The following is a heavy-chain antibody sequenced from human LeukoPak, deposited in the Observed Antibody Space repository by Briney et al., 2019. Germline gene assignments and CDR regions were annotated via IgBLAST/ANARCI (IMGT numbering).Heavy chain of an antibody. CDR1: GGTFSSYA. CDR3: ARETRGSYYYDSSGYSYYYYYGMDV. V-gene: IGHV1-2*04. CDR2: INPNSGGT. Sequence: EASVKVSCKASGGTFSSYAISWVRQAPGQGLEWMGWINPNSGGTNYAQKFQGWVTMTRDTSISTAYMELSRLRSDDTAVYYCARETRGSYYYDSSGYSYYYYYGMDVWGQGTTVTVSS. J-gene: IGHJ6*02. D-gene: IGHD3-22*01.